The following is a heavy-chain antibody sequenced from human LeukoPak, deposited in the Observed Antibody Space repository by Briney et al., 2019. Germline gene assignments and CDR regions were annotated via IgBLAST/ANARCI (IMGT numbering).Heavy chain of an antibody. CDR1: GGSISSSSYY. V-gene: IGHV4-39*01. CDR3: ASHHRATGPFDY. J-gene: IGHJ4*02. D-gene: IGHD1-1*01. CDR2: IYYSGST. Sequence: SETLSLTCTVSGGSISSSSYYWGWIRQPPGRGLEWIGSIYYSGSTYYNPSLKSRVTISVDTSKNQFSLKLNSVTAADTAVYYCASHHRATGPFDYWGQGTLVTVSS.